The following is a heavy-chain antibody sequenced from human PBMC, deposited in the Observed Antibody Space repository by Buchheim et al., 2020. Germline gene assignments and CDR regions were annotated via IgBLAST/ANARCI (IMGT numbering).Heavy chain of an antibody. CDR3: ARQPGRGGWYWVI. J-gene: IGHJ4*02. CDR1: GGSIRSSSYY. CDR2: IYYSGST. D-gene: IGHD6-19*01. V-gene: IGHV4-39*01. Sequence: QLQLQESGPGLVKPSETLSLTCTVSGGSIRSSSYYWGWIRQPPGKGLEWIGSIYYSGSTYYNPSLKSRVTISVHTSKNQLSLKLSSVTAADTAVYYCARQPGRGGWYWVIWGQGTL.